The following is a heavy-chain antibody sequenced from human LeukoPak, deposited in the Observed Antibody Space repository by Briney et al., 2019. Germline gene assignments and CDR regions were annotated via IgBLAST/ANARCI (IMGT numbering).Heavy chain of an antibody. CDR2: TYYRTKWYN. CDR1: GDTVSSNSAA. J-gene: IGHJ4*02. D-gene: IGHD6-19*01. Sequence: SQTLSLTCAISGDTVSSNSAAWNWIRQSPSRGLEWLGRTYYRTKWYNDNAVSVKSPITINPDTSKNQSSLQLNSVTPEDTAVYYCARDHGSGWYSYLDDWGQGTLVTVSS. V-gene: IGHV6-1*01. CDR3: ARDHGSGWYSYLDD.